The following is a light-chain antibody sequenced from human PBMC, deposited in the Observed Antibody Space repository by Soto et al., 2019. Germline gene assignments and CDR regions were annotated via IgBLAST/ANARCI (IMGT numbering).Light chain of an antibody. Sequence: AIQLTQSPSSLYASVGDRVTITCRASQAIRTALGWYQQKPGKVPKLLIYAASILQSGVPSRFSGSGSGTDFTLNISSLQPEDFATYYCLLDFRYFWAFGQGNKVEIK. J-gene: IGKJ1*01. CDR1: QAIRTA. V-gene: IGKV1-6*01. CDR3: LLDFRYFWA. CDR2: AAS.